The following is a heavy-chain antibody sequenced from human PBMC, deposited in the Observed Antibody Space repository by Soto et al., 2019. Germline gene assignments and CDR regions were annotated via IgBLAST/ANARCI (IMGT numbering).Heavy chain of an antibody. J-gene: IGHJ4*02. Sequence: QITLKESGPTMVKPTQTLTLTCTLSGFSLSTSGVGVGWISQPPGKALEWLAHIYWDADKRGSPSLKNRLTITKDTSKKQVVLTMTNMDPVDTATYFFAHSPYTGSSYYFDSWGQGTLVTVSS. CDR2: IYWDADK. V-gene: IGHV2-5*02. CDR1: GFSLSTSGVG. D-gene: IGHD6-6*01. CDR3: AHSPYTGSSYYFDS.